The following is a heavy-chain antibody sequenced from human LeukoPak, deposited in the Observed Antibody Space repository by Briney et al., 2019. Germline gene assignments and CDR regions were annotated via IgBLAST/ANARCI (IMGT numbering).Heavy chain of an antibody. CDR2: TSSGSDYI. V-gene: IGHV3-21*01. D-gene: IGHD3-22*01. J-gene: IGHJ4*02. CDR3: ARVLRYYDSSGYYDYFDY. Sequence: GGSLRLSCAASGFTFSYYSMNWVRQAPGKGLEWVSSTSSGSDYIYYADSVKGRFTISRDNAKNSLYLQMNSLRAEDTAVYYCARVLRYYDSSGYYDYFDYWGQGTLVTVSS. CDR1: GFTFSYYS.